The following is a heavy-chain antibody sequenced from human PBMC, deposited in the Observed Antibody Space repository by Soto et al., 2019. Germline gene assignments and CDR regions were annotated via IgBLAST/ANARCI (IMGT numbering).Heavy chain of an antibody. Sequence: QVQLVQSGAEVKKPGSSVKVSCKASGGTFSSYAISWVRQAPGQELEWMGGIIPIFGTANYAQKFQGRVTITADESTSTAYMELSSLRSEDTAVYYCARVGEYYDSSGYYPIDYWGQGTLVTVSS. D-gene: IGHD3-22*01. CDR1: GGTFSSYA. CDR2: IIPIFGTA. CDR3: ARVGEYYDSSGYYPIDY. J-gene: IGHJ4*02. V-gene: IGHV1-69*01.